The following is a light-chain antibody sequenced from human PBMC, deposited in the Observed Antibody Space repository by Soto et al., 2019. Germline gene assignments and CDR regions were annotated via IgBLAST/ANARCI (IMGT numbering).Light chain of an antibody. Sequence: EIVLTQSPATLSLSPGERASLSCRASQSVGSSLAWYQHKPGQAPRLLIYDVSNRATGIPARFSGSGSGTDFTLTISSLEPEDFAFYYCQQYNEWPPFTFGQGTRLEIK. J-gene: IGKJ5*01. CDR2: DVS. CDR3: QQYNEWPPFT. V-gene: IGKV3-11*01. CDR1: QSVGSS.